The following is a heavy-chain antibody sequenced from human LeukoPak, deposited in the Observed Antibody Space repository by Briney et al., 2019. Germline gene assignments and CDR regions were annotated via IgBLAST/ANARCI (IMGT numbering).Heavy chain of an antibody. Sequence: GASVKVSCKASGGTFSSYAISWVRQAPGQGLEWMGWISAYNGNTNYAQKLQGRVTMTTDTSTSTAYMELRSLRSDDTAVYYCARDQASIPDVWGQGTMVTVSS. CDR3: ARDQASIPDV. J-gene: IGHJ3*01. V-gene: IGHV1-18*01. D-gene: IGHD3-3*02. CDR2: ISAYNGNT. CDR1: GGTFSSYA.